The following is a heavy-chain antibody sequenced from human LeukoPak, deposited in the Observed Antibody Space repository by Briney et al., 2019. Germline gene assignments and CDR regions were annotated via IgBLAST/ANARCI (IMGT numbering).Heavy chain of an antibody. V-gene: IGHV1-69*05. CDR3: ARALGVVASGAYYYYYYYMDV. D-gene: IGHD2-2*01. Sequence: SVKVSCEASGYTFTSYAISWVRQAPGQGLEWMGGIIPIFGTANYAQKFQGRVTITTDESTSTAYMELSSLRSEDTAVYYCARALGVVASGAYYYYYYYMDVWGKGTTVTVSS. CDR2: IIPIFGTA. CDR1: GYTFTSYA. J-gene: IGHJ6*03.